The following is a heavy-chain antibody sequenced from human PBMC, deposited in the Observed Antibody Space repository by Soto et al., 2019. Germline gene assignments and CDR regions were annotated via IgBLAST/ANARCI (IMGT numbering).Heavy chain of an antibody. Sequence: QVQLVQSGAEVKKPGASVKVSCKASGYTFTSYAMHWVRQAPGQRLEWMGWINAGNGNTKYSQKFQGRVTITRDTSASTAYMELSSLRPEDTAVYYCAREVVVVVASTGYYYYYGMDVWGQGTTVTVSS. CDR2: INAGNGNT. CDR3: AREVVVVVASTGYYYYYGMDV. J-gene: IGHJ6*02. CDR1: GYTFTSYA. D-gene: IGHD2-15*01. V-gene: IGHV1-3*01.